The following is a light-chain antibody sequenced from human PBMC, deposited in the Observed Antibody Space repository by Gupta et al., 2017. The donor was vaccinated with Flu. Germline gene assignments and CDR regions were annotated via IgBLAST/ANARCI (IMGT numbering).Light chain of an antibody. CDR2: AAS. CDR3: QQHNHWPPA. V-gene: IGKV3-15*01. Sequence: GESATLSCRTTQGVSVNLAWYQQKLGQAPRLLIYAASTRATGVPARFSGSGSGTRFTLTITSLQSEDAAVYYCQQHNHWPPAFGGGTKVEIK. CDR1: QGVSVN. J-gene: IGKJ4*01.